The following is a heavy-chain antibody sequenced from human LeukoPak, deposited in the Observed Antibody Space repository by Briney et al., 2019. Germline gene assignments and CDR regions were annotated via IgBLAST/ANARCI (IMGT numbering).Heavy chain of an antibody. V-gene: IGHV4-39*01. D-gene: IGHD1-26*01. J-gene: IGHJ1*01. Sequence: SETLSLTCTVSGGSISSSSYYWGWDRQSPGKGLVWIGSIYYSGSTYYSSSLRSRVTISVDTPKNQYSLNLSSVTASDTAVYYCASGGSYIYYFRGQGTLITVSS. CDR3: ASGGSYIYYF. CDR2: IYYSGST. CDR1: GGSISSSSYY.